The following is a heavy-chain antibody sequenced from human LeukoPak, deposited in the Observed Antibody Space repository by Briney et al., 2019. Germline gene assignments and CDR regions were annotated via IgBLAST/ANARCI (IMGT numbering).Heavy chain of an antibody. CDR2: ISGSGSSI. J-gene: IGHJ3*02. CDR1: GFTFSSYE. Sequence: PGGSLRLSCAASGFTFSSYEMHWVRQAPGKGLEWVSYISGSGSSIYYADSVKGRFTIPRDNSKNTLYLQMNSLSVEYTAVYYCARSSHYDILTGYSEEDAFDIWGQGTMVTVSS. D-gene: IGHD3-9*01. V-gene: IGHV3-48*03. CDR3: ARSSHYDILTGYSEEDAFDI.